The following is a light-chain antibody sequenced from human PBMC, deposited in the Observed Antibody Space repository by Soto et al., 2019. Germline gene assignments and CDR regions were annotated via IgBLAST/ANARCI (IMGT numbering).Light chain of an antibody. Sequence: EIVLTQSPGTLSLSPGARATLSCRASQSISRNYLAWYQQKPGQAPRLLIYDTFSRATGIPDRFSGSGSGTDFTLTISRLEPEDFAVYSCQQYGSSPYTFGQGTKLEIK. CDR3: QQYGSSPYT. CDR2: DTF. J-gene: IGKJ2*01. V-gene: IGKV3-20*01. CDR1: QSISRNY.